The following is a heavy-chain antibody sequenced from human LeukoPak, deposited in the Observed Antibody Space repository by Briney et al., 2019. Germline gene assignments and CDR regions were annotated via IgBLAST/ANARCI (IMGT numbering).Heavy chain of an antibody. V-gene: IGHV4-38-2*02. J-gene: IGHJ4*02. D-gene: IGHD6-13*01. CDR2: IYHSGST. CDR1: GYSISSGYY. Sequence: SETLSLTCTVSGYSISSGYYWGWIRQPPGKGLEWIGSIYHSGSTNYNPSLKSRVTISVDTSKNQFSLKLSSVTAADTAVYYCARDTAFGYSSSWYAYWGQGTLVTVSS. CDR3: ARDTAFGYSSSWYAY.